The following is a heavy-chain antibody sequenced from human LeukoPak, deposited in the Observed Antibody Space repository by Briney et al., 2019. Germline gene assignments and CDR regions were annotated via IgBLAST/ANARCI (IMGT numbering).Heavy chain of an antibody. CDR3: VKRVSTLGAVLAPDFDC. J-gene: IGHJ4*02. CDR2: ISGPGGSK. Sequence: GGSLRLSCAASGFIFSSYGMSWVRQAPGKGLEWVSIISGPGGSKYYADSVRGRFTISRDNSNNMLYLQMDNLRAEDTAVYYCVKRVSTLGAVLAPDFDCWGQGNLVTASS. CDR1: GFIFSSYG. D-gene: IGHD3-16*02. V-gene: IGHV3-23*01.